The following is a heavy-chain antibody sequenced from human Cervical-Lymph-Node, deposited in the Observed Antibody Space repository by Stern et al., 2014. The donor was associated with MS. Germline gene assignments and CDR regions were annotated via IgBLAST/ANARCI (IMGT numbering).Heavy chain of an antibody. J-gene: IGHJ6*02. CDR1: GGTFNVYA. Sequence: VQLVESGAEVKKPGSSVKVSCKASGGTFNVYAINWLRQAPGQGLEWMGGIIPIIGTANYAQNFQGRVTITADESTRTSSMQLSSLRSDGTAVYYCARDGRHTNNFGLDVWGQGTTVTVSS. V-gene: IGHV1-69*01. CDR2: IIPIIGTA. CDR3: ARDGRHTNNFGLDV.